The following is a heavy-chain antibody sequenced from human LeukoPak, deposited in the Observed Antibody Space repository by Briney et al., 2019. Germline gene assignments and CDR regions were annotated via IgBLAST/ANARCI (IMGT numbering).Heavy chain of an antibody. CDR1: GFTFSSYA. V-gene: IGHV3-23*01. D-gene: IGHD3-16*01. J-gene: IGHJ5*02. CDR2: ISGRGDST. Sequence: PGGSLRLSCAASGFTFSSYAISWVRQAPGKGLEWVSSISGRGDSTYYADSVKGRFTISRDNSKNTVYLQMNNLRVEDTAVYYCAKEYSYNYVWDRWGQGTLVTVSS. CDR3: AKEYSYNYVWDR.